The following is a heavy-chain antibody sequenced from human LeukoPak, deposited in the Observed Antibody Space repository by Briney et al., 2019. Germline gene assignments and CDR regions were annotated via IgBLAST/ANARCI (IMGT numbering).Heavy chain of an antibody. V-gene: IGHV1-69*06. J-gene: IGHJ6*03. CDR2: IIPIFGTA. CDR1: GGTFSSYA. D-gene: IGHD5-24*01. Sequence: SVKVSCKASGGTFSSYAISWVRQAPGQGLEWMGGIIPIFGTANYAQKFQGRVTITADKSTSTAYMELSSLRSEDTAVYYCAGIEMATIPYYYYYMDVWGKGTTVTVSS. CDR3: AGIEMATIPYYYYYMDV.